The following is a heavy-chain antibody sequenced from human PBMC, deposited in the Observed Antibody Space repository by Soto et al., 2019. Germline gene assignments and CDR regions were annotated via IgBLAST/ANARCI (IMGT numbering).Heavy chain of an antibody. D-gene: IGHD3-16*01. V-gene: IGHV4-59*02. J-gene: IGHJ4*02. CDR2: VFYGGT. Sequence: SETLSLTCSVSGRSVSSSYWCWIRLPPYKGLGLLCYVFYGGTDYNPSLGGRVSMSVETSKSQFSLKLTSVTVADTAVYYCASSRGALYFESWGPGILVTVSS. CDR3: ASSRGALYFES. CDR1: GRSVSSSY.